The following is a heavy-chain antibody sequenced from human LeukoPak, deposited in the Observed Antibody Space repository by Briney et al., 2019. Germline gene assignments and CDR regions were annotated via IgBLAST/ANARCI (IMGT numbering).Heavy chain of an antibody. J-gene: IGHJ5*02. CDR1: GYTFTSCD. Sequence: GASVKVSCKASGYTFTSCDINWVRQATGQGLEWMGWMNPNSGNTGYAQKFQGRVTMTRNTSISTAYMELSSLRSEDTAVYYCARDNSVRDEAWWFNPWGQGTLVTVSS. CDR2: MNPNSGNT. CDR3: ARDNSVRDEAWWFNP. D-gene: IGHD5-24*01. V-gene: IGHV1-8*01.